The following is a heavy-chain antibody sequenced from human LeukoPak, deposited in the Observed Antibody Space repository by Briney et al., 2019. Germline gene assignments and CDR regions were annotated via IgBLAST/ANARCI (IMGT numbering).Heavy chain of an antibody. CDR3: ARTARYFDWLLSAYYYYMDV. J-gene: IGHJ6*03. V-gene: IGHV4-30-4*07. CDR1: GGSISSGGYS. CDR2: IYYSGST. D-gene: IGHD3-9*01. Sequence: KPSQTLSLTCAVSGGSISSGGYSWSWIRQPPGKGLEWIGYIYYSGSTYYNPSLKSRVTISVDTSKNQFSLKLSSVTAADTAVYYCARTARYFDWLLSAYYYYMDVWGKGTTVTISS.